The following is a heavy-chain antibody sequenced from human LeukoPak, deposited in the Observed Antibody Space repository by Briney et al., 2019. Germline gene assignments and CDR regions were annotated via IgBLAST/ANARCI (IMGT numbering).Heavy chain of an antibody. Sequence: SETLSLTCTVSGGSISRYYWSWIRQPAGKGLEWIGRIYTSGSTNCNPSLKSRVTMSVDTSKNQFSLKLGSVTAADTAVYYCARMSSSWYLPTTYYYYGMDVWGQGTTVTVSS. D-gene: IGHD6-13*01. V-gene: IGHV4-4*07. CDR2: IYTSGST. J-gene: IGHJ6*02. CDR3: ARMSSSWYLPTTYYYYGMDV. CDR1: GGSISRYY.